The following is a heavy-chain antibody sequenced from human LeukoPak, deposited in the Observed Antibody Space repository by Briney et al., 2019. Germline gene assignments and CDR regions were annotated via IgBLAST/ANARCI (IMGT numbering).Heavy chain of an antibody. CDR2: IQTKAAGGTT. V-gene: IGHV3-15*01. D-gene: IGHD5-18*01. Sequence: GGSLRLSCAVSGFTFSDAWMAWVRQAPGKGLEWVGHIQTKAAGGTTDYAAPVKGRFTTSRDDSRNTVYLQMNSLKTEDTAMYYCTTGGYSYHYLYVNWGQGALVSVSS. J-gene: IGHJ4*02. CDR1: GFTFSDAW. CDR3: TTGGYSYHYLYVN.